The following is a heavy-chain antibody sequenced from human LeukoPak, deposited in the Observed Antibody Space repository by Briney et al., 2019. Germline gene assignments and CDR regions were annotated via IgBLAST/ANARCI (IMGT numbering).Heavy chain of an antibody. CDR2: ISSSGSTI. Sequence: GGSLRLSCAASGFTFSSYEMNWVRQAPGKGLEWVSYISSSGSTIYYADSVKGRFTISRDNAKNSVYLQMNSLRAEDTAVYYCARAKVVVVAAPFDYWGQGTLVIVSS. V-gene: IGHV3-48*03. D-gene: IGHD2-15*01. CDR3: ARAKVVVVAAPFDY. CDR1: GFTFSSYE. J-gene: IGHJ4*02.